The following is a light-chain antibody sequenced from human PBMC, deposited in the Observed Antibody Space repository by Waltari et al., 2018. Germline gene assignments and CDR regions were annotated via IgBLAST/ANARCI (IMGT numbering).Light chain of an antibody. CDR2: DAS. CDR1: QSVGTY. Sequence: EIVLTQSPATLSLSPGETATLSCRASQSVGTYLAWYQQKPGQAPRLLIYDASNRATSIPARFRGSGSGTDFTLNSSSLEAEDFAVYYCQQRSSWTPHTFGPGARLEIK. CDR3: QQRSSWTPHT. V-gene: IGKV3-11*01. J-gene: IGKJ2*01.